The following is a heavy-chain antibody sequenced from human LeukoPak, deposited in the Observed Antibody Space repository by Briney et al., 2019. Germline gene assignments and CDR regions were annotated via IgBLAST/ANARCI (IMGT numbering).Heavy chain of an antibody. D-gene: IGHD6-13*01. Sequence: GGSLRLSCAASGFTFDDYAMHWVRQAPGKGLEWVSGISWNSGSIGYADSVKGRFTISRDNAKNSLYLQMNSLRAEDTALYYCAKDIRIAAAGSPGYFDYWGQGTLVTVSS. V-gene: IGHV3-9*01. J-gene: IGHJ4*02. CDR1: GFTFDDYA. CDR3: AKDIRIAAAGSPGYFDY. CDR2: ISWNSGSI.